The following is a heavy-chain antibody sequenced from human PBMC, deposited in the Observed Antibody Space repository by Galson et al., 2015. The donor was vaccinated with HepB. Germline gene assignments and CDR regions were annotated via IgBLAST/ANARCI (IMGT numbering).Heavy chain of an antibody. CDR2: IDPGDSDT. CDR3: ARRMGDGTPRGFDS. Sequence: QSGAEVKKPGESLKISCKGSGYSFSSYWIAWVRQLPGKGLEWVGIIDPGDSDTRYSPSFQGQVTIAADKSIGTAYLQWSNLQASDTAVYYCARRMGDGTPRGFDSWGQGTLVTVSS. V-gene: IGHV5-51*03. D-gene: IGHD1-14*01. J-gene: IGHJ4*02. CDR1: GYSFSSYW.